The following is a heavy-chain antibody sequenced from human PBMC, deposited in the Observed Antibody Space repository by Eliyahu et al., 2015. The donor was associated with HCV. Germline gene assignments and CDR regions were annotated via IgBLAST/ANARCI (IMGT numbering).Heavy chain of an antibody. Sequence: QVQLVQSGAEVKKPGASVKVSCKTSGYTFTGYYIHWVRQAPGQGLEWMGRINPNSGDTNYAQNFQGRVTMTRDTXISTAYMELSSLTSDDTGIYYCARGNYATSSYSDYWGQGALVTVSS. V-gene: IGHV1-2*05. CDR2: INPNSGDT. CDR3: ARGNYATSSYSDY. J-gene: IGHJ4*02. D-gene: IGHD3-22*01. CDR1: GYTFTGYY.